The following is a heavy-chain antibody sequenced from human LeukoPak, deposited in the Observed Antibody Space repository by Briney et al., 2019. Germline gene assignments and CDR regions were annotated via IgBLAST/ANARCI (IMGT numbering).Heavy chain of an antibody. D-gene: IGHD5-18*01. J-gene: IGHJ4*02. CDR3: ARRVYSYGAY. CDR1: GFTFSSYE. Sequence: GGSLRLSCAASGFTFSSYEMNWVRQAPGKGLERVSYISSSGSTIYYADSVKGRFTISRDNAKNSLYLQMNSLRAEDTAVYYCARRVYSYGAYWGQGTLVTVSS. CDR2: ISSSGSTI. V-gene: IGHV3-48*03.